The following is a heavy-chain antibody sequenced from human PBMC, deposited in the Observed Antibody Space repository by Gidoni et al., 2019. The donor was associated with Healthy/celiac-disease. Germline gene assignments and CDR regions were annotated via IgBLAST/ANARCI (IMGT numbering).Heavy chain of an antibody. Sequence: QVQLQQWGAGLLKPSETLSLTCAVYGGSFSGYYWSWIRQPPGKGLEWIGEINHSGSTNYNPSLKSRVTISVDTSKNQFSLKLSSVTAADTAVYYCASPRGPYSSGWYRGFDYWGQGTLVTVSS. V-gene: IGHV4-34*01. J-gene: IGHJ4*02. CDR2: INHSGST. CDR1: GGSFSGYY. D-gene: IGHD6-19*01. CDR3: ASPRGPYSSGWYRGFDY.